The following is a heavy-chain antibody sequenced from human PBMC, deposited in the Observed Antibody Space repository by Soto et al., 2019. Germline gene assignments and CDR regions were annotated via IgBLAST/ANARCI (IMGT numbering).Heavy chain of an antibody. CDR2: MNPSSGDS. CDR1: GYPFTAFD. CDR3: VRQPGGVATPGDDY. D-gene: IGHD2-15*01. J-gene: IGHJ4*02. Sequence: VASVKVSCKASGYPFTAFDINWVRQAAGQGLEWMGWMNPSSGDSAFAQRFQDRITMTRTTSISTAYMELSRLTSDDTAVYYCVRQPGGVATPGDDYWGQGTLVTVSS. V-gene: IGHV1-8*01.